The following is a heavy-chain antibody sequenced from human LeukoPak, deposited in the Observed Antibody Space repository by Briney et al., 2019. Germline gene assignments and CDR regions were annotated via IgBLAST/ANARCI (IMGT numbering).Heavy chain of an antibody. V-gene: IGHV3-30-3*01. Sequence: GGSLRLSCAASGFTFSSCAMHGVRQAPGRGLEWVAVISYDGSNKYYADSVKGRFTISRDNSKNTLYLQMNSLRAEDTAVYYCARMIQTWYFDYWGQGTLVTVSS. J-gene: IGHJ4*02. CDR1: GFTFSSCA. D-gene: IGHD3-16*01. CDR3: ARMIQTWYFDY. CDR2: ISYDGSNK.